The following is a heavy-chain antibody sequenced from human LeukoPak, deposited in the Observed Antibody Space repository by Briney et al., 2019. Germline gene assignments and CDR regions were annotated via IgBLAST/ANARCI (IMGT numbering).Heavy chain of an antibody. Sequence: GGSLRLSCAASGFTVSSNYMSWVRQAPGKGLEWVSVIYSGGSTYYADSVKGRFTISRDNSKNTLYLQMNSLRAEDTAVHYCARDPSSPTYYYYYMDVWGKGTTVTVSS. J-gene: IGHJ6*03. CDR2: IYSGGST. CDR1: GFTVSSNY. CDR3: ARDPSSPTYYYYYMDV. D-gene: IGHD2-2*01. V-gene: IGHV3-53*01.